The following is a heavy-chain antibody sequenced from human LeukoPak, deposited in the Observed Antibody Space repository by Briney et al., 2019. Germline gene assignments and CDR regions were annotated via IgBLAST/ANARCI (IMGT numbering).Heavy chain of an antibody. CDR1: GGSFSGYY. Sequence: SETLSLTCAVYGGSFSGYYWCWIRQPPGKGLEWIGEINHSGSTNYNPSLKSRVTISVDTSKNQFSLKLSSVTAADTAVYYCARVFKLLGDYVWGSYRPPNSYFDYWGQGTLVTVSS. CDR2: INHSGST. J-gene: IGHJ4*02. CDR3: ARVFKLLGDYVWGSYRPPNSYFDY. D-gene: IGHD3-16*02. V-gene: IGHV4-34*01.